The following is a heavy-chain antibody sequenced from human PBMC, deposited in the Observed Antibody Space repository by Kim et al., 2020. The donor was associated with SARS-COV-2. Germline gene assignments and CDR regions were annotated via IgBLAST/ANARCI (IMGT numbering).Heavy chain of an antibody. D-gene: IGHD2-15*01. Sequence: GGSLRLSCEASGLSISSYAMAWIRQVPGKGFEWVSGISGSGGVTYYADSVRGRFIISRDNSKNTLYLQMNSLRVQDTALYHCARQTVVNYYSDYWG. J-gene: IGHJ4*01. CDR1: GLSISSYA. CDR2: ISGSGGVT. CDR3: ARQTVVNYYSDY. V-gene: IGHV3-23*01.